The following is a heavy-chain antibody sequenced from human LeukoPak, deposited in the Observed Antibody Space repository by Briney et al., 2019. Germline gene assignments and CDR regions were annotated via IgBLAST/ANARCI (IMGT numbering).Heavy chain of an antibody. CDR1: EFTLGSYA. CDR3: AKYHNPDSTGPFH. Sequence: GGSLRLSCAASEFTLGSYAMSWVRQAPGKGLEWVSGISANGANTHHAESVRGRFIISRDNSKNTLYLQMNSLRAGDTALYFCAKYHNPDSTGPFHWGQGTLVTVSS. D-gene: IGHD3-22*01. J-gene: IGHJ4*02. V-gene: IGHV3-23*01. CDR2: ISANGANT.